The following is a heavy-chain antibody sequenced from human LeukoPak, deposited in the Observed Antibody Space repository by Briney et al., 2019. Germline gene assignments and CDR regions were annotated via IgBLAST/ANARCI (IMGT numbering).Heavy chain of an antibody. J-gene: IGHJ4*02. CDR1: GFTLSNYW. CDR2: ISGDGSST. CDR3: ARKYNWNFPFEF. Sequence: GGSLRLSCAASGFTLSNYWMHWVRQAPGRGLVWVSRISGDGSSTSYADSVKGRFTISRDNAKNTLYLQINSLRTEDTAVYYCARKYNWNFPFEFWGQGTLATVSS. D-gene: IGHD1-7*01. V-gene: IGHV3-74*01.